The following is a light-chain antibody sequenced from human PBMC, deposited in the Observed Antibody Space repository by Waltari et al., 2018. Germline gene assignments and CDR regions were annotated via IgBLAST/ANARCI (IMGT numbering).Light chain of an antibody. J-gene: IGKJ3*01. CDR2: DAS. CDR1: QDISNY. CDR3: QQYDNLPIT. V-gene: IGKV1-33*01. Sequence: DIQMTQSPSSLSASVGDRVTITCQASQDISNYLNWYQQKPRKAPKLLIYDASNLETGVPSRFSGSGSGTDFTFTISSLQPEDIATYYCQQYDNLPITFGPGTKVDIK.